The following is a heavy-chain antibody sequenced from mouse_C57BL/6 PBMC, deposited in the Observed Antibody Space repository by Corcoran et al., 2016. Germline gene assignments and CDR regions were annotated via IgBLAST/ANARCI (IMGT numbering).Heavy chain of an antibody. CDR2: INPNNGGT. V-gene: IGHV1-26*01. D-gene: IGHD4-1*01. Sequence: EVQLQQSGPELVKPGASVKISCKASGYTFTDYYMNWVKQSHGKSLEWIGDINPNNGGTSYNQKFKGKATLTVDKSSSTAYMELRSLTSEDSAVYYCARITGPYFDYWGQGTTLTVSS. J-gene: IGHJ2*01. CDR3: ARITGPYFDY. CDR1: GYTFTDYY.